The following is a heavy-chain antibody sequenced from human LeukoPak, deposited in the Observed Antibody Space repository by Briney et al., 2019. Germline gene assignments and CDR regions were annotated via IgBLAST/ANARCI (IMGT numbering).Heavy chain of an antibody. D-gene: IGHD3-9*01. V-gene: IGHV3-11*04. J-gene: IGHJ4*02. CDR2: ISSSGSTI. CDR1: GFTFSDYY. CDR3: AREGRILTGYYPLDY. Sequence: GGSLRLSCAASGFTFSDYYMSWIRQAPGKGLEWVSYISSSGSTIYYADSVKGRFTISRDNSKNTLYLQMNSLRAEDTAVYYCAREGRILTGYYPLDYWGQGTLVTVSS.